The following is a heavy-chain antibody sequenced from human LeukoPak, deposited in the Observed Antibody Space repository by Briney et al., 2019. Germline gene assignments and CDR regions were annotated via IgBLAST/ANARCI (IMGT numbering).Heavy chain of an antibody. D-gene: IGHD2-15*01. CDR1: GGYISSYY. Sequence: PSETLSLTCTVSGGYISSYYWSWIQQPPGKGLEWIGYIYYSGSTNYNPSLKSRVNISVDTSNNQFSLKLSSLTAADTAVYYCARAEGYCSGGKCSYFDYWGQGSLVTVSS. CDR3: ARAEGYCSGGKCSYFDY. J-gene: IGHJ4*02. CDR2: IYYSGST. V-gene: IGHV4-59*01.